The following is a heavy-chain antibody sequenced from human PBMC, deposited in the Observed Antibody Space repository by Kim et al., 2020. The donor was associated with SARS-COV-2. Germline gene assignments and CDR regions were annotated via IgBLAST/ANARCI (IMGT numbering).Heavy chain of an antibody. CDR3: AKDKYRITGTTSFYGMDV. D-gene: IGHD1-20*01. V-gene: IGHV3-30*18. CDR1: GFTFKNYG. CDR2: ISYDGSNK. J-gene: IGHJ6*02. Sequence: GGSLRLSCVASGFTFKNYGMHWVRQAPGQGLEWVAVISYDGSNKDYVDSVKGRFTISRDNSKNTLYLQMNSLRAEDTAVFYCAKDKYRITGTTSFYGMDVWGQGTTVTASS.